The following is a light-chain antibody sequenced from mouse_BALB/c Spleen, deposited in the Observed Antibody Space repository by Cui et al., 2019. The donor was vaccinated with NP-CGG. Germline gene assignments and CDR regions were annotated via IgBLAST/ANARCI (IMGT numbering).Light chain of an antibody. V-gene: IGLV1*01. CDR3: ALWYSNHWV. CDR2: GTN. Sequence: AVVTQESALTTSPGETVTLTCRSSTGAVTTSNYANWVQEKPDHLFTGLIGGTNNRAPGVPARFSDSLIGDKAVLTITGAQTEDEAIYFCALWYSNHWVFGGGTKLTVL. J-gene: IGLJ1*01. CDR1: TGAVTTSNY.